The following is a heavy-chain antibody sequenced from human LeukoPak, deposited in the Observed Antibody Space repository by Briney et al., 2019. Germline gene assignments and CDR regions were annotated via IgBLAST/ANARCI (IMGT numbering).Heavy chain of an antibody. CDR3: AKDRSIVVVVAAEG. V-gene: IGHV3-23*01. D-gene: IGHD2-15*01. CDR1: GFTFSSYA. Sequence: GSLRLSCAASGFTFSSYAMSWVRQAPGKGLEWVSAISGSGGSTYYADSVKGRFTISRDNSKNTLYLQMNSLRAEGTAVYYCAKDRSIVVVVAAEGWGQGTLVTVSS. J-gene: IGHJ4*02. CDR2: ISGSGGST.